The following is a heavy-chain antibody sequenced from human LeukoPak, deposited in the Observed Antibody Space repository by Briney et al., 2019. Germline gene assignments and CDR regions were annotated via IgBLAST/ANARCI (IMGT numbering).Heavy chain of an antibody. V-gene: IGHV4-59*12. CDR3: ARSDGYGLVGI. CDR1: GDSISTYY. D-gene: IGHD3-10*01. J-gene: IGHJ3*02. Sequence: PSETLSLTCTVSGDSISTYYWNWIRQPPGKGLEWIGYIYYSVSTNYNPSLRSRVTMSVDTSKNQFSLKLSSVTAADTAVYYCARSDGYGLVGIWGQGTMVTVSS. CDR2: IYYSVST.